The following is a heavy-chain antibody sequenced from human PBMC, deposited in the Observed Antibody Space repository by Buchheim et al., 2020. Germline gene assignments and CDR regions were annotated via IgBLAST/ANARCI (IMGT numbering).Heavy chain of an antibody. CDR1: GGSVSSGSYY. V-gene: IGHV4-61*01. CDR2: IYYSGST. J-gene: IGHJ6*04. CDR3: ARGSSDFWSGYSPLYGMDV. D-gene: IGHD3-3*01. Sequence: QVQLQESGPGLVKPSETLSLTCTVSGGSVSSGSYYWSWIRQPPGKGLEWIGYIYYSGSTNYNPSLKSRVTISVDTSKNQFSLKLSSVTAADTAVYYCARGSSDFWSGYSPLYGMDVWGKGTT.